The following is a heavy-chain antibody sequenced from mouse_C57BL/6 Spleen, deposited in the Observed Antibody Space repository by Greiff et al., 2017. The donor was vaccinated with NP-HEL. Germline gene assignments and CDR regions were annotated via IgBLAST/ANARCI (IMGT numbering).Heavy chain of an antibody. CDR3: ARTLATMFTGTWFAY. CDR1: GYTFTSYC. J-gene: IGHJ3*01. V-gene: IGHV1-55*01. Sequence: QVQLQQPGAELVKPGASVKMSCKASGYTFTSYCITWVKQRPGQGLEWIGDIYPGSGSTNYNEKFKSKATLTVDTSSSTAYMQLSSLTSEDSAVYYCARTLATMFTGTWFAYWGQGTLVTVSA. CDR2: IYPGSGST. D-gene: IGHD2-2*01.